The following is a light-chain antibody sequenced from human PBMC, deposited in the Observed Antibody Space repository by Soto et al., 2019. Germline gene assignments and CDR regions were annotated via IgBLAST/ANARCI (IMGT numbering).Light chain of an antibody. J-gene: IGKJ1*01. CDR2: DAS. CDR3: QQYNSYSPWT. Sequence: DIQMTQSASTLSASVGGSVTITSRASQSVNKWLACFQQKPGKDPKLLXFDASTLQTGVPSRFGGGGSCTELTLTISGLQTDDYANYYCQQYNSYSPWTFGPGTKVDIK. CDR1: QSVNKW. V-gene: IGKV1-5*01.